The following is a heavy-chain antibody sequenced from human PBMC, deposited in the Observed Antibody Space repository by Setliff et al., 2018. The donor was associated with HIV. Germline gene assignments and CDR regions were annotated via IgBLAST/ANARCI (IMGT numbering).Heavy chain of an antibody. CDR3: ARHAAGPDGPFDY. V-gene: IGHV4-34*01. CDR1: GGSFSGYY. Sequence: SSETLSLTCAVYGGSFSGYYWSWIRQPPGKGLEWIGNVYHTGSTYYNPSLKSRVTISVDTSKNQFSLKLSSVIAADTAVYYCARHAAGPDGPFDYWGQGTLVTVSS. D-gene: IGHD2-2*01. CDR2: VYHTGST. J-gene: IGHJ4*02.